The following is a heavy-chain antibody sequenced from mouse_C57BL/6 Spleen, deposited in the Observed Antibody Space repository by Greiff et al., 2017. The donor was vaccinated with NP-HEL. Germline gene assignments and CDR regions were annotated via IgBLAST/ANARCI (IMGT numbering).Heavy chain of an antibody. J-gene: IGHJ4*01. V-gene: IGHV1-54*01. D-gene: IGHD1-1*01. CDR1: GYAFTNYL. CDR3: AREITTVVAPYAMDY. CDR2: INPGSGGT. Sequence: QVQLQQSGAELVRPGTSVKVSCKASGYAFTNYLIEWVKQRPGQGLEWIGVINPGSGGTNYNEKFKGKATLTADTSSSTAYMQLSSLTSEDSAVYFCAREITTVVAPYAMDYWGQGTSVTVSS.